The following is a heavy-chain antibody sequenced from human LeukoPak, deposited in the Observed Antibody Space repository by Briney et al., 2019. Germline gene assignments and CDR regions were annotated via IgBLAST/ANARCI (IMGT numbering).Heavy chain of an antibody. D-gene: IGHD1-26*01. V-gene: IGHV1-18*01. Sequence: GASVKVSCKASGYTFTSYGISWVRQAPGQGPEWMGWISSYNGNTNYAQKLQGRITMTTDTSTSTAYVGLRSLRSDDTAVYYCARANFIVGATFDYWGQGTLVTVST. CDR3: ARANFIVGATFDY. CDR2: ISSYNGNT. J-gene: IGHJ4*02. CDR1: GYTFTSYG.